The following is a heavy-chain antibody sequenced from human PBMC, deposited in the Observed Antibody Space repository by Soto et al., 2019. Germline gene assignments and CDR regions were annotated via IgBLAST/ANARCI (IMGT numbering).Heavy chain of an antibody. CDR1: GGTFSSYA. CDR2: IIPIFGTA. Sequence: AASVKVSCKASGGTFSSYAISWVRQAPGQGLEWMGGIIPIFGTANYAQKFQGRVTITADESTSTAYMELSSLRSEDTAVYYCARDNYDSSGYPNWFDPWGQRTLVTVSS. V-gene: IGHV1-69*13. CDR3: ARDNYDSSGYPNWFDP. J-gene: IGHJ5*02. D-gene: IGHD3-22*01.